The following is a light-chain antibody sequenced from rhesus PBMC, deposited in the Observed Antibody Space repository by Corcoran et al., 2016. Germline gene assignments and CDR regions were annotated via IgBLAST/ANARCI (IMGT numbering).Light chain of an antibody. CDR1: QSLLYSSNNKNY. CDR2: WAS. J-gene: IGKJ4*01. V-gene: IGKV4-1*01. CDR3: QQYYRPPVT. Sequence: DIMMTQSPDSLAVSLGERVTINCKSSQSLLYSSNNKNYLAWYQQKPGQTPKVLIYWASTRESGVPNRFSGIGSWTDFTLTISGLEAEDVAVYYCQQYYRPPVTFDGGTKVEIK.